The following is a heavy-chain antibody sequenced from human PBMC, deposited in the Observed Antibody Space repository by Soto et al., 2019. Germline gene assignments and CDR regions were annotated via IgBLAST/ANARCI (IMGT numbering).Heavy chain of an antibody. D-gene: IGHD3-3*01. Sequence: PSETLSLTCTVSGGSISSGDYYWSWIRQPPGKGLEWIGYIYYSGSTYYNPSLKSRVTISVDTSKNQFSLKLSSVTAADTAVYYCARGQGTRRIFFVFWFDPWGQGTLVTSPQ. CDR3: ARGQGTRRIFFVFWFDP. V-gene: IGHV4-30-4*01. CDR2: IYYSGST. CDR1: GGSISSGDYY. J-gene: IGHJ5*02.